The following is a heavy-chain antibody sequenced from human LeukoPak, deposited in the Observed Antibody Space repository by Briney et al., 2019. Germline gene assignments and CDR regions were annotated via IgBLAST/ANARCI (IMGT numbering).Heavy chain of an antibody. CDR2: IYYSGST. CDR3: ARSWDVGVAAAGGKFDY. Sequence: TSETLSLTCTVSGGSISSSSYYWGWIRQPPGKGLEWIGSIYYSGSTYYNPSLKSRVTISVDTSKNQFSLKLSSVTAADTAVYYCARSWDVGVAAAGGKFDYWGQGTLVTVSS. J-gene: IGHJ4*02. CDR1: GGSISSSSYY. D-gene: IGHD6-13*01. V-gene: IGHV4-39*01.